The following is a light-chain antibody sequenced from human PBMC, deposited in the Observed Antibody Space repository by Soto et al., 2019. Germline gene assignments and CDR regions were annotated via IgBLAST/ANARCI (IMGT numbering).Light chain of an antibody. V-gene: IGLV2-14*01. CDR3: SSYTISSTAQVV. CDR2: DVS. J-gene: IGLJ2*01. CDR1: SSDVGGYNY. Sequence: QSVLTQPASVSGSPGQSITISCTGTSSDVGGYNYVSWYQQHPGKAPKLMIYDVSNRPSGVSNRFSGSKSGNTASLTISGLQAEDEADYYCSSYTISSTAQVVFGGGTKLTVL.